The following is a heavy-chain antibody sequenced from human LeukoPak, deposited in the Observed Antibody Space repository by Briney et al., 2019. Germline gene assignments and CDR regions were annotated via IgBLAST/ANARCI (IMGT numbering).Heavy chain of an antibody. Sequence: GGSLRLSCAASGFTFSNYGMTWVRQAPGKGLEWVANIKQDGSEKYYVDSVKGRFTISRDNAKNSLYLQMNSLRAEDTAVYYCARDEGTLYYDILTGYKGYFQHWGQGTLVTVSS. V-gene: IGHV3-7*01. CDR2: IKQDGSEK. CDR1: GFTFSNYG. CDR3: ARDEGTLYYDILTGYKGYFQH. J-gene: IGHJ1*01. D-gene: IGHD3-9*01.